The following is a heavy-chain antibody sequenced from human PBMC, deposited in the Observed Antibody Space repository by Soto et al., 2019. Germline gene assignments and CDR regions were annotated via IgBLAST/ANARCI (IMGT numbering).Heavy chain of an antibody. CDR2: ISDGGDST. CDR1: GFTFSSYA. D-gene: IGHD3-3*01. Sequence: GGFLRLSCAASGFTFSSYALTWVRQAPGKGLEWVSGISDGGDSTHYADSVKGRFTVSRDNSKNTLYLQINSLRAEDTAVYYCAKHSTTYDSWSGAVKGAFDVWGQGTMVTVSS. J-gene: IGHJ3*01. CDR3: AKHSTTYDSWSGAVKGAFDV. V-gene: IGHV3-23*01.